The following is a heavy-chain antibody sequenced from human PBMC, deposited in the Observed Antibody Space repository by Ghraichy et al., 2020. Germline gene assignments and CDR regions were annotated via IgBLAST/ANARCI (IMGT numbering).Heavy chain of an antibody. J-gene: IGHJ5*02. Sequence: GESLRLSCAASGFTFSSYVMHWVRQAPGKGLEWVALIYYDGNNKYYADSVKGRFTISRDNSQNTLYLQLNNLRAEDTAVYYCTRSMWLPNWFDPWGQGTLVTVSS. CDR3: TRSMWLPNWFDP. CDR2: IYYDGNNK. D-gene: IGHD2/OR15-2a*01. V-gene: IGHV3-33*01. CDR1: GFTFSSYV.